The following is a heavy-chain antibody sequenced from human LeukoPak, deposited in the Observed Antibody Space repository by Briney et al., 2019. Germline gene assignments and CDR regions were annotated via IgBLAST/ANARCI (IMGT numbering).Heavy chain of an antibody. J-gene: IGHJ4*02. V-gene: IGHV3-30*04. CDR3: ARKYTTSYYSIDY. D-gene: IGHD2-2*01. CDR1: GFTFNKYD. CDR2: ISYDGSKE. Sequence: VGSLRLSCAASGFTFNKYDMHWVRQDPGKGLDWVTFISYDGSKEHYADSVRGRFTISRDNSNQTVYLQMNSLKTEDTALYFCARKYTTSYYSIDYWGQGTLVTVSS.